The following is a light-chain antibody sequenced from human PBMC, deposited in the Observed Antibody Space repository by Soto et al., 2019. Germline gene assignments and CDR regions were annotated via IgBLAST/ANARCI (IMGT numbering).Light chain of an antibody. CDR2: GAS. Sequence: IVFTKSPASLSLSPGDRSTLSCRASESVDSYVVWYEKKAGQATRLLIFGASNRATGIPARFSGSGSGTDFTLTISRLEPEDFAVYYCQQFSSYPLTFGGGTKVDIK. J-gene: IGKJ4*01. V-gene: IGKV3-11*01. CDR1: ESVDSY. CDR3: QQFSSYPLT.